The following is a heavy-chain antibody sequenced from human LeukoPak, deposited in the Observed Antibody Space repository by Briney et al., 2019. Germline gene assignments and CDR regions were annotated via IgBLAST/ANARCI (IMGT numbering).Heavy chain of an antibody. J-gene: IGHJ5*02. V-gene: IGHV3-30*18. CDR1: GFTFSSYG. Sequence: GGSLRLSCAASGFTFSSYGMHWVRQAPGKGLEWVAVISYDGSNKYYADSVKGRFTISRDNSKNTLYLQMNSLRAEDTAVYYCAKHGHPGWFDPWGQGTLVTVSS. CDR3: AKHGHPGWFDP. CDR2: ISYDGSNK. D-gene: IGHD7-27*01.